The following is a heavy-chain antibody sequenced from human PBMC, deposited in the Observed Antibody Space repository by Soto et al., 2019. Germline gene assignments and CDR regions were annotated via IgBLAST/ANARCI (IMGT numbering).Heavy chain of an antibody. Sequence: ASVKVSCKASGYTFTSYYMHWVRQAPGQGLEWMGIINPSGGSTSYAQKFQGRVTMTRDTSTSTVYMELSSLRSEDTAVYYCARGTSIMITFGGVIAKVFDYWGQGTLVTVSS. D-gene: IGHD3-16*02. J-gene: IGHJ4*02. CDR2: INPSGGST. V-gene: IGHV1-46*03. CDR1: GYTFTSYY. CDR3: ARGTSIMITFGGVIAKVFDY.